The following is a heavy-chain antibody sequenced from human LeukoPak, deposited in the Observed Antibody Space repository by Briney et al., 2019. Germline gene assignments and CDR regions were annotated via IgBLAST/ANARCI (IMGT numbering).Heavy chain of an antibody. J-gene: IGHJ4*02. V-gene: IGHV3-21*01. D-gene: IGHD5-12*01. CDR2: ISTSSSYI. CDR3: AREYSGYGDFDY. CDR1: GVTFSGYS. Sequence: GGSLRLSCAASGVTFSGYSMNWVRRAPGMGLEWVSSISTSSSYIYYADSVKGRFTISRDNAKNSLYLQMNSLKAEDTAVYYCAREYSGYGDFDYWGQGTLVTVSS.